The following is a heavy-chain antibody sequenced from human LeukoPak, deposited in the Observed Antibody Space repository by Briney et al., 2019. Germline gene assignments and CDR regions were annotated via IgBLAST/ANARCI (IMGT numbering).Heavy chain of an antibody. CDR3: ARDGGYYGSGSYYGYFDY. Sequence: GRSLRLSCAASGFTFSSYAMHWVRQAPGKGLEWVAVISYDGSNKYYADSAKGRFTISRDNSKNTLYLQMNSLRAEDTAVYYCARDGGYYGSGSYYGYFDYWGQGTLVTVSS. D-gene: IGHD3-10*01. J-gene: IGHJ4*02. CDR2: ISYDGSNK. V-gene: IGHV3-30-3*01. CDR1: GFTFSSYA.